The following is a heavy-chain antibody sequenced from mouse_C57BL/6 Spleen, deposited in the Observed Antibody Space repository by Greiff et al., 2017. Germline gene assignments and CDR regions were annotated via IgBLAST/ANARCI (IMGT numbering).Heavy chain of an antibody. Sequence: QVQLQQSGPELVKPGASVKISCKASGYAFSSSWMNWVKQRPGKGLEWIGRIYPGDGDTNYNGKFKGKATLTADKSSSTAYMQLSSLTSEDSAVYFCARDDGYYALDYWGQGTTLTVSS. V-gene: IGHV1-82*01. CDR1: GYAFSSSW. CDR3: ARDDGYYALDY. CDR2: IYPGDGDT. J-gene: IGHJ2*01. D-gene: IGHD2-3*01.